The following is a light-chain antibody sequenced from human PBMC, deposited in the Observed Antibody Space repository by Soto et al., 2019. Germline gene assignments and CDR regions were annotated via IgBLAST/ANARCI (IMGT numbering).Light chain of an antibody. CDR1: QGIRND. Sequence: AIQMTLSPSSLTASVGDTVTITCRASQGIRNDLGWYQQKPGKAPKLLIFAASNLQSGVPSRFSGSGSGTDFTLTISSLQPEDFATYYCLHGYSYPFTFGGGTKVDIK. CDR2: AAS. V-gene: IGKV1-6*01. J-gene: IGKJ4*01. CDR3: LHGYSYPFT.